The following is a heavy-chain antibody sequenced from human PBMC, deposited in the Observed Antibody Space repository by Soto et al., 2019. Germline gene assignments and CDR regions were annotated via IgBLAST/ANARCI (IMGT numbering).Heavy chain of an antibody. CDR2: ICPSNSDT. D-gene: IGHD6-25*01. J-gene: IGHJ6*02. CDR1: GYSFTSYW. V-gene: IGHV5-51*01. CDR3: AAAKALYYGMDV. Sequence: GESLKISCKGSGYSFTSYWIGWVRHKTGKDIDWTGIICPSNSDTKNSPSLQCQGSISTDNTFSTAYRQWSSLKAKDTAMYYCAAAKALYYGMDVWGRGTTVTVSS.